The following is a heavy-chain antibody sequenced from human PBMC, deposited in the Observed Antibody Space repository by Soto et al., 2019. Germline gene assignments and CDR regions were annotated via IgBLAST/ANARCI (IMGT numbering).Heavy chain of an antibody. CDR1: GWSFSGYY. CDR3: ARYRVVVVAARFPWFDP. D-gene: IGHD2-15*01. CDR2: INHSGST. V-gene: IGHV4-34*01. J-gene: IGHJ5*02. Sequence: SEALSLPYAGSGWSFSGYYWSLIRQPPGKGMEWIGEINHSGSTNYNPSLKSRVTISVDTSKNQFSLKLSSVTAADTAVYYCARYRVVVVAARFPWFDPWGHVPLVTVS.